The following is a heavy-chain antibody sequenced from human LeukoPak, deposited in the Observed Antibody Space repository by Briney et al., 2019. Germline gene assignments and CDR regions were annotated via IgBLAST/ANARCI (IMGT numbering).Heavy chain of an antibody. J-gene: IGHJ5*02. CDR2: TYYRSTWYN. V-gene: IGHV6-1*01. CDR3: ARRLTQYDCFDP. CDR1: GDSVSSNSVT. D-gene: IGHD2-2*01. Sequence: SQTLSLTWAISGDSVSSNSVTWNWIRQSPSRGLEWLGRTYYRSTWYNDYAVSVRGRITVNPDTSKNQFSLHLNSVTPEDTAVYYCARRLTQYDCFDPWGQGILVTVSS.